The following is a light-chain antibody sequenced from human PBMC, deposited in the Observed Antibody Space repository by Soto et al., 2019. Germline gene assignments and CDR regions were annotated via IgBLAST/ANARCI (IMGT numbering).Light chain of an antibody. CDR2: DVS. J-gene: IGLJ2*01. CDR1: SSDVGGYNY. V-gene: IGLV2-14*03. CDR3: SSYASSNTQV. Sequence: QSALTQPASVSGSPGQSITVSCIGSSSDVGGYNYVSWYQQHPGKAPKLMIHDVSNRPSGVSNRCSGPKSGNTASLTISGLQDEDEAYYYCSSYASSNTQVFGGGTKVTVL.